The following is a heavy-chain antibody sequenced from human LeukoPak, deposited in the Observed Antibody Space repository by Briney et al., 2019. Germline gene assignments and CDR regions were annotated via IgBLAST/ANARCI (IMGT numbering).Heavy chain of an antibody. Sequence: SETLSLTCAVYGGSFSGYYWSWIRQPPGKGLEWIGEINHSGSTNYNPSLKSRVTISVDTSKNQFSLKLSSVTAADTAAYYCARAIAAAGTSWFDPWGQGTLVTVSS. V-gene: IGHV4-34*01. CDR2: INHSGST. D-gene: IGHD6-13*01. J-gene: IGHJ5*02. CDR3: ARAIAAAGTSWFDP. CDR1: GGSFSGYY.